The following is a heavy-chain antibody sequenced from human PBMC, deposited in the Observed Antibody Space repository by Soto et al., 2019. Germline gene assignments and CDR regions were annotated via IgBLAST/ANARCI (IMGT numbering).Heavy chain of an antibody. V-gene: IGHV1-18*01. J-gene: IGHJ6*01. Sequence: ASVKVSCKASGYTFTRYGISWVRQAPGQGLEWMGWISAYNGNTNYAQKLQGRVTMTTDTSTSTAYMELRSLRSDDTAVYYCARVGSYGDSGPYYYYYGMGVWGQGTTVTVSS. D-gene: IGHD4-17*01. CDR3: ARVGSYGDSGPYYYYYGMGV. CDR2: ISAYNGNT. CDR1: GYTFTRYG.